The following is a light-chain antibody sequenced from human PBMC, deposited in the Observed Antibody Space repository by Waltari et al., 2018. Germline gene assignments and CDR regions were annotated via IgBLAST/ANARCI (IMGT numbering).Light chain of an antibody. CDR2: DVS. V-gene: IGLV2-14*03. J-gene: IGLJ3*02. Sequence: QSALTQPASVYGSPGQSITIPCTGTSSYRGGYNCVSWYQQHPGKAPKLTIYDVSNRPSGVSNRFSGSKSGNTASLTISGLQAEDEADYYCSSYTSSSTLVFGGGTKLTVL. CDR1: SSYRGGYNC. CDR3: SSYTSSSTLV.